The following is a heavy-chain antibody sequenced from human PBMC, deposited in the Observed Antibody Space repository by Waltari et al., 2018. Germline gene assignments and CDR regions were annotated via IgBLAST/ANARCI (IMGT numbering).Heavy chain of an antibody. CDR1: GGTFSSYA. CDR2: IMPSFGTS. V-gene: IGHV1-69*12. J-gene: IGHJ6*02. CDR3: ARRSGSSGSRTHYYYYGMDV. D-gene: IGHD6-13*01. Sequence: QVQLVQSGAEVKKPGSSVKVSCKASGGTFSSYAISSVRQSARQGLGWMGGIMPSFGTSNYATKFQGSLTITADESTSTAYMELSRLRSEDTAVYYCARRSGSSGSRTHYYYYGMDVWGQGTTVTVSS.